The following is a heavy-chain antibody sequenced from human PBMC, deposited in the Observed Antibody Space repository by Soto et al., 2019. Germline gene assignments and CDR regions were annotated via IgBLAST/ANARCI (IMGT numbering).Heavy chain of an antibody. V-gene: IGHV4-28*01. CDR1: GYSISSSNW. J-gene: IGHJ4*02. Sequence: SETLSLTCAVSGYSISSSNWWDWIRQPPGKELEWIGYIYYSGTTYYNPSLKSRVTMSVDTSKNQFSLKLTSVTAVDTAVYYCARREIQGPIDYWGQGTLVTVS. D-gene: IGHD1-26*01. CDR2: IYYSGTT. CDR3: ARREIQGPIDY.